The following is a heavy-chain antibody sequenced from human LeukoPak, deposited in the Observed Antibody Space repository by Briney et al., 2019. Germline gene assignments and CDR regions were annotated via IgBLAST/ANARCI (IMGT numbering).Heavy chain of an antibody. CDR2: ISSSTYI. V-gene: IGHV3-21*04. CDR3: ATGAVGRSHP. D-gene: IGHD1-26*01. J-gene: IGHJ5*02. CDR1: GFTFSTCS. Sequence: PGGSLRLSCAASGFTFSTCSMNWVRQAPGKGLEWVSSISSSTYIFYADSVKGRFTISRDNAKNSLFLQMNSLRSEDTAVYYCATGAVGRSHPWGQGTLVTVSS.